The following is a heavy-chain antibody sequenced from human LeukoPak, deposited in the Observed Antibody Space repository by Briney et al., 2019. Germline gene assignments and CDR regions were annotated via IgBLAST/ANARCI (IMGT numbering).Heavy chain of an antibody. CDR2: IYYSGST. CDR1: GGSISSYY. J-gene: IGHJ4*02. D-gene: IGHD1-26*01. CDR3: ARGLTVGATDFFDY. V-gene: IGHV4-59*12. Sequence: PSETLSLTCTVSGGSISSYYWSWIRQPPGKGLEWTGYIYYSGSTNYNPSLKSRVTISVDTSKNQFSLKLSSVTAADTAVYYCARGLTVGATDFFDYWGQGTLVTVSS.